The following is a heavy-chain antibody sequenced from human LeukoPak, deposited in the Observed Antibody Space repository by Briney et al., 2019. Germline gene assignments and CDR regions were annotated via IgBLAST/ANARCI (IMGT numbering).Heavy chain of an antibody. CDR3: ARGPDHGGSYYHD. Sequence: PGGSLRLSCSASGFTFSRSWMYWVRQAPGKGLVWVSRLNSDGSTTEYAESVKGRFTISRDNAKNTLFLQLSSLRAEDTAIYYCARGPDHGGSYYHDWGQGTLVTVSS. D-gene: IGHD1-26*01. CDR1: GFTFSRSW. CDR2: LNSDGSTT. V-gene: IGHV3-74*01. J-gene: IGHJ4*02.